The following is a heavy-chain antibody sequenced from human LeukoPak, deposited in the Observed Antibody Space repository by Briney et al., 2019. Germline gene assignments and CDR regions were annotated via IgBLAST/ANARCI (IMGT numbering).Heavy chain of an antibody. V-gene: IGHV3-23*01. D-gene: IGHD3-10*01. CDR1: GFTFSSYA. CDR2: IPGSGSGR. Sequence: GGSLRLFCGASGFTFSSYAMSWVRQAPGNGLEWVSGIPGSGSGRYYAVSVKGQFTISRDNAKNTLYLQMTSLRVEDTAVYYCAKSGERRRPNYFDYWGQGTLVTVSS. CDR3: AKSGERRRPNYFDY. J-gene: IGHJ4*02.